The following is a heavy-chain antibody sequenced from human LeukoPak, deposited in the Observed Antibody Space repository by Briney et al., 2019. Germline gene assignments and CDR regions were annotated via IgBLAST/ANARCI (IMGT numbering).Heavy chain of an antibody. CDR1: GLTFSTYC. Sequence: PGGSLRLSCAASGLTFSTYCMSWVRQAPGKGLEWVANIKEDGSEKYYVDSVKGRFTISRDNAKKSLYLQMNSLRAEDTAVYYCARGTGLRNTVFGHRGVYFDYWGQGTLVTVSS. D-gene: IGHD3-3*01. J-gene: IGHJ4*02. CDR3: ARGTGLRNTVFGHRGVYFDY. V-gene: IGHV3-7*04. CDR2: IKEDGSEK.